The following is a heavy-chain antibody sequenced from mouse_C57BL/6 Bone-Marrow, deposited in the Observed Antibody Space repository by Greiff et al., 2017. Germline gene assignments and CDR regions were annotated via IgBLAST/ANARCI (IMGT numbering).Heavy chain of an antibody. CDR3: ARFYYYGSSSRDY. CDR1: GYTFTDYY. J-gene: IGHJ2*01. CDR2: INPNNGGT. D-gene: IGHD1-1*01. Sequence: EVQLQQSGPELVKPGASVKISCKASGYTFTDYYMNWVKQSHGKSLEWIGDINPNNGGTSYNQKFKGKATLTVDKSSSTAYMALRSLTSEDSAVYYCARFYYYGSSSRDYWGQGTTLTVSS. V-gene: IGHV1-26*01.